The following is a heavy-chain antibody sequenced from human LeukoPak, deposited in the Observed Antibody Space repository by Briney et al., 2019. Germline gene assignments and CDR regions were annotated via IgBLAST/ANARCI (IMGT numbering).Heavy chain of an antibody. Sequence: GGSLRLSCAASGFTFTSVWMHWFRQAPGKGLVWVSRINTDGTITGYADSVKGRFTISRDNAKNTLYLQMNSLRAEDTAVYYCARGRTTVTLFDYWGQGALVTVSS. CDR3: ARGRTTVTLFDY. CDR1: GFTFTSVW. CDR2: INTDGTIT. V-gene: IGHV3-74*01. D-gene: IGHD4-17*01. J-gene: IGHJ4*02.